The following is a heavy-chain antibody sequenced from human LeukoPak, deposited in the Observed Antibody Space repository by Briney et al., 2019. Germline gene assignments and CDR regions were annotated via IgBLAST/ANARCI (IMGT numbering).Heavy chain of an antibody. V-gene: IGHV3-33*08. Sequence: GGSLRLSCAASGFTFSSYSMSWVRQAPGKGLEWVAVIWYDGGNKYYADSVKGRFTISRDNSKNTLYLQMNSLRAEDTAVYYCARDPYGALSDYGMDVWGQGTTVTVSS. J-gene: IGHJ6*02. CDR2: IWYDGGNK. CDR3: ARDPYGALSDYGMDV. D-gene: IGHD4-17*01. CDR1: GFTFSSYS.